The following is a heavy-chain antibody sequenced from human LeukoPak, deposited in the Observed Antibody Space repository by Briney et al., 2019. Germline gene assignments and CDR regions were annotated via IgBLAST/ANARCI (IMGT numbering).Heavy chain of an antibody. V-gene: IGHV3-30-3*01. Sequence: GGSLRLSCAASGFTFSSYAMHWVRQAPGKGLEWVAVISYDGSNKYYADSVKGRFTISRDNSKNTLYLQMNSLRAEDTAVYYCARQEQRLLDYWGQGTLVTVSS. J-gene: IGHJ4*02. CDR1: GFTFSSYA. D-gene: IGHD6-25*01. CDR3: ARQEQRLLDY. CDR2: ISYDGSNK.